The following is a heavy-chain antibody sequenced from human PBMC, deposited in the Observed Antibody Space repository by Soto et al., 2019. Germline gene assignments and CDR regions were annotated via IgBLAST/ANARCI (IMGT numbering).Heavy chain of an antibody. D-gene: IGHD3-9*01. CDR3: ARQRGGYDIIDY. J-gene: IGHJ4*02. CDR2: IYYSGST. CDR1: GGSISSYY. Sequence: SETLSLTCTVSGGSISSYYWSWIRQPPGKGLEWIGYIYYSGSTNYNPSLKSRVTISVDTSKNQFSLKLSSVTAADTAVYYCARQRGGYDIIDYWGQGTLVTVSS. V-gene: IGHV4-59*08.